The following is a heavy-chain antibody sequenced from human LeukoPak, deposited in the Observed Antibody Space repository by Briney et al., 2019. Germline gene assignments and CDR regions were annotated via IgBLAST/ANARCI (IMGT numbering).Heavy chain of an antibody. V-gene: IGHV3-30*18. J-gene: IGHJ3*02. Sequence: GRSLRLSCAASGFTFSSYGIHWVRQAPGKGLEWVAVISYDGTNQYYADSVKGRFTIPRDNSKNTLYLQMNRLKAEDTAVYYCAKDKGGGYGNDAFDIWGRGTMVTVSS. D-gene: IGHD3-16*01. CDR1: GFTFSSYG. CDR2: ISYDGTNQ. CDR3: AKDKGGGYGNDAFDI.